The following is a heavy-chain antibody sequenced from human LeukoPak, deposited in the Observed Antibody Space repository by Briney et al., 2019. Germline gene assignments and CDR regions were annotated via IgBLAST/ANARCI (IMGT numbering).Heavy chain of an antibody. CDR2: IYPGDSDT. Sequence: GESLKISCKGSEYSFTRYWIGWVRQMPGKGLEWMAIIYPGDSDTRYSPSFQGQVTISVDKSISTAYLQWSSLRASDTAMYYCASLSSSYVSSGFDYWGPGTLVTVSS. J-gene: IGHJ4*02. V-gene: IGHV5-51*01. CDR1: EYSFTRYW. D-gene: IGHD3-22*01. CDR3: ASLSSSYVSSGFDY.